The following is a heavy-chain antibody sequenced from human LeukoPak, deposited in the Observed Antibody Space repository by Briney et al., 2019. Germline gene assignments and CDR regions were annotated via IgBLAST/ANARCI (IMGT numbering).Heavy chain of an antibody. CDR2: ISYDGGNK. CDR1: GFTFSSYA. D-gene: IGHD6-19*01. V-gene: IGHV3-30-3*01. CDR3: ARDLEQWLVGDAFDI. J-gene: IGHJ3*02. Sequence: GGSLRLSCAASGFTFSSYAMHWVRQAPGKGLEWVAVISYDGGNKYYADSVKGRFTISRDNSKNTLYLQMNSLRAEDTAVYYCARDLEQWLVGDAFDIWGQGTMVTVSS.